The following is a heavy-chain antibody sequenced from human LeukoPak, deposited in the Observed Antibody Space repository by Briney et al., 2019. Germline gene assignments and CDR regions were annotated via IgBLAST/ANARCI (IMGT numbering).Heavy chain of an antibody. J-gene: IGHJ3*02. Sequence: ASVKVSCKASGYTFTSYDINWVRQANGQGLELKGWMNPNSGNTGYAQKFQGRVTMTRNTSISTAYMELSSLRSEDTAVYYCARAGAGHDAFDIWGQGTMVTVSS. CDR3: ARAGAGHDAFDI. D-gene: IGHD1-26*01. V-gene: IGHV1-8*01. CDR1: GYTFTSYD. CDR2: MNPNSGNT.